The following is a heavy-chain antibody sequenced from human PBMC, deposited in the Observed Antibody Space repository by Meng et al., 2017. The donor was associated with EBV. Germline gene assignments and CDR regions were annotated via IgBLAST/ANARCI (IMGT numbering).Heavy chain of an antibody. CDR2: LIPMSDAP. CDR3: ASESGRGFTPDY. V-gene: IGHV1-69*01. J-gene: IGHJ4*02. D-gene: IGHD3-10*01. CDR1: GGTFRSDA. Sequence: QGQLGQSGAEVNKAGSSVKVSCKTAGGTFRSDAVSWVRQAPGQGLEWMGGLIPMSDAPHYAQKFQGRVTMTADESTNTHYMDLSGLRFEDTAVYYCASESGRGFTPDYWGQGTLVTVSS.